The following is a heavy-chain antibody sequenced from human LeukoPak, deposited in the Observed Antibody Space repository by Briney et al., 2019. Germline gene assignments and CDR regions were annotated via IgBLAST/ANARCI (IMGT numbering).Heavy chain of an antibody. Sequence: PSETLSLTCAVYGGSFSGYYWSWIRQPPGKGLEWIGEINHSGSTNYNPSLKSRVTISVDTSKNQFSLKLSSVTAADTAVYYCARGLPYSNSARPPDYWGQGTLVTVSS. J-gene: IGHJ4*02. CDR2: INHSGST. D-gene: IGHD6-6*01. CDR1: GGSFSGYY. V-gene: IGHV4-34*01. CDR3: ARGLPYSNSARPPDY.